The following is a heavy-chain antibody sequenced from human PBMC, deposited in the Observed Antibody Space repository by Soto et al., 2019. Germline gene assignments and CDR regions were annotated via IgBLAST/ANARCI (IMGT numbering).Heavy chain of an antibody. D-gene: IGHD3-10*01. J-gene: IGHJ4*02. Sequence: EVQLLESGGGLVQPGGSLRLSCAASGFTFSSYAMSWVRQAPGKGLEWVSTINSSGGSTYYADSVKGRFTISRDNSKTPLDLQMNSLRAEDTAGYYCAKGGGDYGSGSCPFWYWGQGTLVTVSS. CDR3: AKGGGDYGSGSCPFWY. CDR1: GFTFSSYA. CDR2: INSSGGST. V-gene: IGHV3-23*01.